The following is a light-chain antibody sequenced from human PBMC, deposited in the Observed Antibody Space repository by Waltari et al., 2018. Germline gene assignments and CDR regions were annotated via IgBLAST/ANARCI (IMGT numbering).Light chain of an antibody. CDR3: QQYDNWPLT. V-gene: IGKV3-15*01. J-gene: IGKJ4*01. CDR1: QSVGSE. Sequence: EIVLTQSPATLSLSPGERATLSCRASQSVGSELAWYQQRPGQTPRLLIYGASTRVTGLPARFSGSGSGTEFTLTISSLQSEDFGLYYCQQYDNWPLTFGGGTKVEIK. CDR2: GAS.